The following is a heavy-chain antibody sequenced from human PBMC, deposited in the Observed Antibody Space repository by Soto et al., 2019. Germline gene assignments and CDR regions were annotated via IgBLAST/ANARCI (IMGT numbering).Heavy chain of an antibody. CDR1: GFSFGYAW. J-gene: IGHJ4*02. D-gene: IGHD2-8*01. V-gene: IGHV3-15*01. CDR3: TEGTKF. CDR2: IKSRSDGGTT. Sequence: EVQLVESGGGLVKPGASLRLSCAASGFSFGYAWMSWVRQAPGKGLEWVGRIKSRSDGGTTECAAPVKGRVSISRDDSENKLYLQMDSLEVEDTAVYYCTEGTKFWGQGTLVTVSS.